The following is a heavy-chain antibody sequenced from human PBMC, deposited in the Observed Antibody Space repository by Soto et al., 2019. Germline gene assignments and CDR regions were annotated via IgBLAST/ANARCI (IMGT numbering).Heavy chain of an antibody. CDR2: IYYSGST. CDR1: GCSISSGGYY. Sequence: QVQLQESGPGLVKPSQTLSLTCTVSGCSISSGGYYWSWIRQHPGKGLEWIGYIYYSGSTYYNPSLKSRVTISVDTSKNQFSLKLSSVTAADTAVYYCASKYYGSGSEYYFDYWGQGTLVTVSS. J-gene: IGHJ4*02. CDR3: ASKYYGSGSEYYFDY. D-gene: IGHD3-10*01. V-gene: IGHV4-31*03.